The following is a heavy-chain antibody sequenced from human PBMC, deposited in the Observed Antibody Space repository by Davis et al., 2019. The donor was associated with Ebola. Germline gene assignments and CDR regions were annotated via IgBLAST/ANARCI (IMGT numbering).Heavy chain of an antibody. Sequence: GSLRLSCAVYGGSFSGYYWSWIRQPPGKGLEWIGEINYSGSTNYNPSLKSRVTISADTSKNQFSLKLSSVTAADTAVYYCARVTRSGSIRVDYWGQGTLVTVSS. CDR1: GGSFSGYY. J-gene: IGHJ4*02. D-gene: IGHD3-3*01. V-gene: IGHV4-34*01. CDR3: ARVTRSGSIRVDY. CDR2: INYSGST.